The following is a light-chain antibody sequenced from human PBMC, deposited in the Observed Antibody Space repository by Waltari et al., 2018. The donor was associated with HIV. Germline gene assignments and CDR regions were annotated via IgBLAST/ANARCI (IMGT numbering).Light chain of an antibody. V-gene: IGLV3-10*01. CDR1: SLPKKY. Sequence: SYELTQPPSVAVSPGQTARITCTGDSLPKKYASWYQQKSGQAPVLVIYEDRKRPSGFPERFSGSSSGTTATLTISGAQVEDEADYYCYSTDNSGHHRVFGTGTKLTVL. J-gene: IGLJ2*01. CDR3: YSTDNSGHHRV. CDR2: EDR.